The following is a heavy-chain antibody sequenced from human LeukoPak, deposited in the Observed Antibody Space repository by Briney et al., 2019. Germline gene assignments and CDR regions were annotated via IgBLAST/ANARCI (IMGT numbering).Heavy chain of an antibody. CDR3: ARASYGSGSYLRRDFDY. Sequence: ASVKVSCKASGYTFTSYYMHWERQAPGQGLEWMGIINPSGGSTSYAQKFQGRVTMTRDTSTSTVYMELSSLRSEDTAVYYCARASYGSGSYLRRDFDYWGQGTLVTVSS. J-gene: IGHJ4*02. D-gene: IGHD3-10*01. V-gene: IGHV1-46*03. CDR1: GYTFTSYY. CDR2: INPSGGST.